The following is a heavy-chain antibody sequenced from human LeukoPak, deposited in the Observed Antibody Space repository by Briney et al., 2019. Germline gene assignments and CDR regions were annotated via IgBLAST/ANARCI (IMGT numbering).Heavy chain of an antibody. D-gene: IGHD6-13*01. CDR2: IIPIFGTA. V-gene: IGHV1-69*05. J-gene: IGHJ3*02. Sequence: SVKVSCKASGGTFSSYAISWVRQAPGQGLEWMGRIIPIFGTANYAQKFQGRVTITTDESTSTAYMELSSLRSEDTAVYYCARVGESGSSWYGGAFDIWGQGTMVTVSS. CDR3: ARVGESGSSWYGGAFDI. CDR1: GGTFSSYA.